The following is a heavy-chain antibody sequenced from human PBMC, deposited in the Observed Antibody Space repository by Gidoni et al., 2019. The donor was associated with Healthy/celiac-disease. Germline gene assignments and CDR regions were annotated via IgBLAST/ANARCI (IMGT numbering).Heavy chain of an antibody. CDR3: AKDMGDY. CDR2: ISWNSGSI. J-gene: IGHJ4*02. CDR1: GFTFDDYA. V-gene: IGHV3-9*01. Sequence: DVQLVESGGGLVQPGRSLRLSCAASGFTFDDYAMHWVRQAPGKGLEWVSGISWNSGSIGYADSVKGRFTISRDNAKNSLYLQMNSLRAEDTALYYCAKDMGDYWGQGTLVTVSS.